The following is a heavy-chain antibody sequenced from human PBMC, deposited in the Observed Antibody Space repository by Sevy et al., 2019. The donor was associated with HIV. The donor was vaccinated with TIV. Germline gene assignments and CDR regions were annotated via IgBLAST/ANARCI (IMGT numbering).Heavy chain of an antibody. Sequence: GGSLRLSCAASGFIFSSYWMSLVRQAPGKGLEWVANINQDGSEKHYADSVKGRFSISRDNAKNSLYVQMKSLRADDTAVYYCARGGCSSTRCYQVGDWFDSWGQGALVTVSS. J-gene: IGHJ5*01. CDR3: ARGGCSSTRCYQVGDWFDS. CDR2: INQDGSEK. D-gene: IGHD2-2*01. V-gene: IGHV3-7*01. CDR1: GFIFSSYW.